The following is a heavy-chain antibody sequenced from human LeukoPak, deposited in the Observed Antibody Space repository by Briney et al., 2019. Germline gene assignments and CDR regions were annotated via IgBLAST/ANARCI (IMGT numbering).Heavy chain of an antibody. D-gene: IGHD5-18*01. V-gene: IGHV4-59*01. Sequence: PSETLSLTCTVSGGSISSYYWSWIRQPPGKGLEWIGYIYYSGSTNYNPSLKSRVTISVDTSKNQFSLKLSSVTAADTAVYYCARGRGTGYSYGLDYWGQGTLVTVSS. CDR1: GGSISSYY. J-gene: IGHJ4*02. CDR3: ARGRGTGYSYGLDY. CDR2: IYYSGST.